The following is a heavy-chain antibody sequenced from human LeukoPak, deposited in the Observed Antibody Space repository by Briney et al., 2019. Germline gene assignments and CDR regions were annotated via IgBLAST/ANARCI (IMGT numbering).Heavy chain of an antibody. CDR3: ARGGTMVRGVPVHNWFDP. CDR2: IIPIFGTA. D-gene: IGHD3-10*01. CDR1: GGTFSSYA. Sequence: SVKVSCKASGGTFSSYAISWVRQAPGQGLEWMGGIIPIFGTADYAQKFQGRVTITADESTSTAYMELSSLRSEDTAVYYCARGGTMVRGVPVHNWFDPWGQGTLVTVSS. V-gene: IGHV1-69*01. J-gene: IGHJ5*02.